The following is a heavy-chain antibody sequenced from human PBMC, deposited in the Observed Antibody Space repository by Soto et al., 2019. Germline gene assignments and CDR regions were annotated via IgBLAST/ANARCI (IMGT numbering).Heavy chain of an antibody. Sequence: GASVKVSCKASGYTFTSYAMHWVRQAPGQRLEWMGWINAGNGNTKYSQKFQGRVTITRDTSASTAYMELSSLRSEDTAVYYCARFFRPLWFGELLGSAFDIWGQGTMVRVSS. V-gene: IGHV1-3*01. D-gene: IGHD3-10*01. CDR3: ARFFRPLWFGELLGSAFDI. CDR2: INAGNGNT. CDR1: GYTFTSYA. J-gene: IGHJ3*02.